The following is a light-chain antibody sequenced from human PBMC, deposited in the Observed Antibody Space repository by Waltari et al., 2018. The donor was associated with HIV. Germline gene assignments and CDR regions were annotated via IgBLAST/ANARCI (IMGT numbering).Light chain of an antibody. CDR3: QVWHYSVF. Sequence: SYALTQPLSVSVALGQTARLTCGGSNIGTKDVHWYQQRPGQAPLLVIYNNNNRPSGIPERVSGSKSPNTATLTIRGAQAGDEDVYFCQVWHYSVFFGGGTNLTVL. V-gene: IGLV3-9*01. CDR2: NNN. J-gene: IGLJ2*01. CDR1: NIGTKD.